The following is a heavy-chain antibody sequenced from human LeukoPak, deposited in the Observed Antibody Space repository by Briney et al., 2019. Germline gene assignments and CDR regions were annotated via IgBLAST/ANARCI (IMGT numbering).Heavy chain of an antibody. D-gene: IGHD3-10*01. J-gene: IGHJ5*02. V-gene: IGHV1-2*02. CDR1: GYTFTDYY. CDR2: INPNSGGT. CDR3: ARDYERIIMVRGVPLSPQTVFDP. Sequence: APVKVSCKTSGYTFTDYYIHWVRQAPGQGPEWMGWINPNSGGTNYAQNLQGRVTMTRDTSISTAYMELSRLRSDDTAVYYCARDYERIIMVRGVPLSPQTVFDPWGQGTLVTVSS.